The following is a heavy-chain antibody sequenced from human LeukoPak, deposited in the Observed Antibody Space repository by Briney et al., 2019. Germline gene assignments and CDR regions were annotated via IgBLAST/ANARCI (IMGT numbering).Heavy chain of an antibody. Sequence: PGGSLRLSCAASGFTFSSYAMSWVRQAPGKGLEWVSAISGSGGSTYYADSVKGRFTISRDNSKNTLYLQMNSLRVEDTAVYYCARGPRILAAGSYYFDYWGQGSLVTVSS. J-gene: IGHJ4*02. D-gene: IGHD6-13*01. CDR3: ARGPRILAAGSYYFDY. CDR1: GFTFSSYA. V-gene: IGHV3-23*01. CDR2: ISGSGGST.